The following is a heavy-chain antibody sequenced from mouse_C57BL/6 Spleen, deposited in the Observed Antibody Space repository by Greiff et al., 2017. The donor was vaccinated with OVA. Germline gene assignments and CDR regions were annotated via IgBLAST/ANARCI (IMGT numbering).Heavy chain of an antibody. CDR1: GYTFTGYW. CDR2: ILPGSGST. CDR3: ARYAYYGNYEGYFDY. J-gene: IGHJ2*01. D-gene: IGHD2-10*01. V-gene: IGHV1-9*01. Sequence: VHLVESGAELMKPGASVKLSCKATGYTFTGYWIEWVKQRPGHGLEWIGEILPGSGSTNYNEKFKGKATFTADTSSNTAYMQLSSLTTEDSAIYYCARYAYYGNYEGYFDYWGQGTTLTVSS.